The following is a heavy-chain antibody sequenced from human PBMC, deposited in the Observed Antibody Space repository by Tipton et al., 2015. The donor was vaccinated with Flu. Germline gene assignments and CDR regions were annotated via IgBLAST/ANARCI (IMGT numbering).Heavy chain of an antibody. D-gene: IGHD3-3*01. CDR1: GDSITSSRYY. J-gene: IGHJ5*02. V-gene: IGHV4-39*07. CDR2: IFHSGGT. Sequence: TLSLTCSVSGDSITSSRYYWGWIRQPPGKGLEWIGSIFHSGGTYYNPSLKSRVTISVDTSKNQFSLKLISVTAADTAVYYCARVSPGVESWFDPWGQGTLVTVSS. CDR3: ARVSPGVESWFDP.